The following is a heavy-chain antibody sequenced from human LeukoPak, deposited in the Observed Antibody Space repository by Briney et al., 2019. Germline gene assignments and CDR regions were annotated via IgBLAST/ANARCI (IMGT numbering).Heavy chain of an antibody. Sequence: GASVKVSCKASGYTFTSYDINWVRQATGQGLEWMGWMNPNSGNTGYAQKFQGRVTMTRDTSTSTAYLELTTLRSDDTAVYYCARGVYRITMVRGVIIPFDYWGQGTLVTVSS. V-gene: IGHV1-8*01. J-gene: IGHJ4*02. CDR3: ARGVYRITMVRGVIIPFDY. CDR2: MNPNSGNT. D-gene: IGHD3-10*01. CDR1: GYTFTSYD.